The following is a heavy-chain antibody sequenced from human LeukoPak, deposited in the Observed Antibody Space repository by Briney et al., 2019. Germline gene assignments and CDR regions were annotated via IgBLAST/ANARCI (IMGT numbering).Heavy chain of an antibody. CDR3: ARAADYYDSSGYYSYFNY. CDR1: GFTFSSYS. V-gene: IGHV3-21*01. CDR2: ISSSSSYI. Sequence: GGSLRLSCAASGFTFSSYSMNWVRQAPGKGLEWVSSISSSSSYIYYADSVKGRFTISRDNAKNSLYLQMNSLRAEDTAVYYCARAADYYDSSGYYSYFNYWGQGTLVTVSS. D-gene: IGHD3-22*01. J-gene: IGHJ4*02.